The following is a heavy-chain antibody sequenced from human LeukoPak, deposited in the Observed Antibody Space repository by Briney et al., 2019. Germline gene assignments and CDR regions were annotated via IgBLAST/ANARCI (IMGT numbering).Heavy chain of an antibody. CDR3: AREIGPRQLHLWGSAFDY. CDR2: INPSGGTT. CDR1: GYTFINYY. J-gene: IGHJ4*02. Sequence: ASVKVSCKASGYTFINYYMHWVRQAPGQGLEWTGIINPSGGTTSYAQNFQGRVTMTRDTSTSTVYMELSSLRSEDTAVYYCAREIGPRQLHLWGSAFDYWGQGTLVTVSS. D-gene: IGHD5-18*01. V-gene: IGHV1-46*01.